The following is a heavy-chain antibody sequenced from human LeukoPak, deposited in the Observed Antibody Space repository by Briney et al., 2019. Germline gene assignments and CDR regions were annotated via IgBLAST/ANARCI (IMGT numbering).Heavy chain of an antibody. CDR1: GYTFTSYA. J-gene: IGHJ6*02. D-gene: IGHD5-18*01. CDR3: ARGGYSYGREYYYYYGMDV. V-gene: IGHV1-69*13. Sequence: SVKVSCKASGYTFTSYAMNWVRQAPGQGLEWMGGIIPIFGTANYAQKFQGRVTITADESTSTAYMELSSLRSEDTAVYYCARGGYSYGREYYYYYGMDVWGQGTTVTVSS. CDR2: IIPIFGTA.